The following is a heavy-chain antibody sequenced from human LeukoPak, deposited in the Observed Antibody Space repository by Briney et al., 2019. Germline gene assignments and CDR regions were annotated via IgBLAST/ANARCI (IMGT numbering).Heavy chain of an antibody. J-gene: IGHJ4*02. CDR1: GFTFSSYAMH. V-gene: IGHV4-31*02. CDR3: ARNRDGYNSFDY. D-gene: IGHD5-24*01. Sequence: LRLSCAASGFTFSSYAMHWVRQHPGKGLEWIGYIYYSGSSYYNPSLRSRVTISVDTSKNHFSLKLSSVTAADTAVYYCARNRDGYNSFDYWGQGTLVTVSS. CDR2: IYYSGSS.